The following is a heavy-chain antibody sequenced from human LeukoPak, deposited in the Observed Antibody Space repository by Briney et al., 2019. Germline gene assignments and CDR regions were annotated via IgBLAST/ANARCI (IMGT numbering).Heavy chain of an antibody. J-gene: IGHJ5*02. Sequence: KTSETLSLTCTVSGGSISSYYWSWIRQPAGKGLEWIGRIYASGSTSYNPSLKSRVTMSVDTSKSQFPLKLISVTAADTAVYYCARDPRGIVGANHNWFDPWGRGTLVTVSS. V-gene: IGHV4-4*07. CDR3: ARDPRGIVGANHNWFDP. CDR1: GGSISSYY. D-gene: IGHD1-26*01. CDR2: IYASGST.